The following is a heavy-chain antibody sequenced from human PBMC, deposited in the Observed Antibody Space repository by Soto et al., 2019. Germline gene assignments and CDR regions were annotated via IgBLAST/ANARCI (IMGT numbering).Heavy chain of an antibody. CDR3: ARLTGSYQLGKWFDP. D-gene: IGHD1-26*01. CDR1: GGTFSSYT. V-gene: IGHV1-69*06. J-gene: IGHJ5*02. Sequence: QVQLGQSGAEVKEPGSSVNVSCKASGGTFSSYTISWVRQAPGQGFEWMGGITPGFGSGNYAQKFQGRVTITADKSTRTVYMALSSLTSADTALYYCARLTGSYQLGKWFDPWGHGTLVTVSS. CDR2: ITPGFGSG.